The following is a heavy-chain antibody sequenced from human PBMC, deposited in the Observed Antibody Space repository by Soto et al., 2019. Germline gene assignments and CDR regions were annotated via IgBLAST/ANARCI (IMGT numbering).Heavy chain of an antibody. CDR3: AKFGMATTKRSPPYYIDY. Sequence: GSLRLFCAASGFTFSSYAMSWVRQAPGKGLEWVSSISGSGGGTYYADSVKGRFTFSRDNSKNTLYLQMNSLRAEDTAVYYCAKFGMATTKRSPPYYIDYWGQGALVTVSS. CDR2: ISGSGGGT. J-gene: IGHJ4*02. D-gene: IGHD1-1*01. V-gene: IGHV3-23*01. CDR1: GFTFSSYA.